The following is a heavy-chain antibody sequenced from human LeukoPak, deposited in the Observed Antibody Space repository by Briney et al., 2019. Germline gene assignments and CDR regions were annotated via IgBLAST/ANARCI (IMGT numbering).Heavy chain of an antibody. J-gene: IGHJ4*02. CDR2: ISGSRI. Sequence: GGSLRLSCAASGFSFSNYDMNWVRQAPGKGLEWLSYISGSRIYYADSVKGRFTISGDNAKNSLFLQMNSLRAEDTAVYYCARVPYCANGICYSRHYFDYWGQGTLVTVSS. V-gene: IGHV3-48*03. D-gene: IGHD2-8*01. CDR1: GFSFSNYD. CDR3: ARVPYCANGICYSRHYFDY.